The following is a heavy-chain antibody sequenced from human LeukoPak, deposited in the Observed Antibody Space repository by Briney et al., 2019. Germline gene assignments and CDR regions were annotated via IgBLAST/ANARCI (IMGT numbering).Heavy chain of an antibody. CDR2: ISAYNGNT. D-gene: IGHD3-10*01. Sequence: ASVKVSYKTSGYTFTSYVINWVRQAPGQGLEWMGWISAYNGNTNYAQKFQGRVTMTTDTSTSTAYMELRSLRSDDTAVYYCARTTHRGADAFDIWGQGTLVTVSS. CDR1: GYTFTSYV. J-gene: IGHJ3*02. V-gene: IGHV1-18*01. CDR3: ARTTHRGADAFDI.